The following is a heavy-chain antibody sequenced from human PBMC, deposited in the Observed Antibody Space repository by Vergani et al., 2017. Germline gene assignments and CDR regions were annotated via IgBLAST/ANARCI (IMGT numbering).Heavy chain of an antibody. CDR1: GFTFSSYA. CDR2: ISGSGGST. Sequence: EVQLVESGGGLVQPGGSLRLSCAASGFTFSSYAMSWVRQAPGKGLEWVSAISGSGGSTYYADSVKGRFTISRDNSKNTLYLQMNSLRAEDTAVYYCAKDAGYYYDSSGYHGNDAFDIWGQGTMVTVSS. V-gene: IGHV3-23*04. D-gene: IGHD3-22*01. CDR3: AKDAGYYYDSSGYHGNDAFDI. J-gene: IGHJ3*02.